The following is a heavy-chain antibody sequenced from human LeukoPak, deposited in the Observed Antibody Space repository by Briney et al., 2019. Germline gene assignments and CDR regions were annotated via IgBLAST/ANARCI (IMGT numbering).Heavy chain of an antibody. J-gene: IGHJ5*02. V-gene: IGHV1-18*01. CDR1: GYTFTSYG. CDR2: ISAYNGNT. Sequence: ASVKVSCKASGYTFTSYGISWVRQAPGQGLEWMGWISAYNGNTNYAQKLQGRVTMTTDTSTSTAYLELRSLRSDDTAVYYCARDRSGEQYYYDSSGQYNWFDPWGQGTLVTVSS. CDR3: ARDRSGEQYYYDSSGQYNWFDP. D-gene: IGHD3-22*01.